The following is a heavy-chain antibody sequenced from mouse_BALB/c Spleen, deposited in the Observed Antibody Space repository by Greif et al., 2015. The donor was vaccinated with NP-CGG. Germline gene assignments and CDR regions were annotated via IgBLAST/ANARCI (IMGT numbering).Heavy chain of an antibody. Sequence: QVQLQQSGPGLVQPSQSLSITCTVSGFSLTSYGVHWVRQPPGKGLEWLGVIWGGGSTDYNAAFISRLSISKDNSKSQVFFKMNSLQADDTAIYYCASQDAYWGQGTLVTVSA. J-gene: IGHJ3*01. CDR3: ASQDAY. V-gene: IGHV2-4*02. CDR1: GFSLTSYG. CDR2: IWGGGST.